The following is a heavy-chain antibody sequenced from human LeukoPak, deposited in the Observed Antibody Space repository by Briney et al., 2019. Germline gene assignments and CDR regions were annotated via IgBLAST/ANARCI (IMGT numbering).Heavy chain of an antibody. D-gene: IGHD4-17*01. CDR3: ARTTVTTPYYFDY. J-gene: IGHJ4*02. CDR2: ITARSNYI. CDR1: GFTFSSHD. V-gene: IGHV3-21*01. Sequence: GGSLRLSCATSGFTFSSHDMNWVRQAPGQGLEWVSSITARSNYIDYAASVKGRFTISRDNAKNSLYLQMNSLRAEDTAVYYCARTTVTTPYYFDYWGQGTLVTVSS.